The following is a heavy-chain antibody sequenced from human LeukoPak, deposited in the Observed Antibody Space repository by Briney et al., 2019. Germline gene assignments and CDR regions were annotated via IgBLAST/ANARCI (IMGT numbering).Heavy chain of an antibody. V-gene: IGHV1-18*01. Sequence: ASVKVSCKASGYTFTSYGISWVRQAPGQGLEWMGWISAYNVNTNYAQKLQRRVTMTIDTSTSTAYMELRSLRSDDTAVYYCARDWEGVGDFWSGHDNPPPLLRYHERGWFDPWGQGTLVTVSS. CDR1: GYTFTSYG. D-gene: IGHD3-3*01. CDR2: ISAYNVNT. J-gene: IGHJ5*02. CDR3: ARDWEGVGDFWSGHDNPPPLLRYHERGWFDP.